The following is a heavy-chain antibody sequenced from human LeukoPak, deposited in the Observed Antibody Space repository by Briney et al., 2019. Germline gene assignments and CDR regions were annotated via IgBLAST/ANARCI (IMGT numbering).Heavy chain of an antibody. V-gene: IGHV1-2*02. CDR2: INPNSGGT. J-gene: IGHJ4*02. CDR1: GYTFTGYY. Sequence: ASVKVSCKASGYTFTGYYMHWVRQAPGQGLEWMGWINPNSGGTNYAQKFQGRVTMTRDTSISTAYMELSRLRSDDTAVYYCARTSVAPREWLSFDCWGQGTLVTVSS. D-gene: IGHD3-3*01. CDR3: ARTSVAPREWLSFDC.